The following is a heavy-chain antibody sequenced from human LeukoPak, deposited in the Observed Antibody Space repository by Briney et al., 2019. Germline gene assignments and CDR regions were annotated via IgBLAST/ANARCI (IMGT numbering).Heavy chain of an antibody. J-gene: IGHJ4*02. D-gene: IGHD2-15*01. CDR2: INHSGST. V-gene: IGHV4-34*01. CDR3: ARHLGGSHDTGGIFYFDY. Sequence: SETLSLTCAVYGGSFSGYYWSWIRQPPGKGLEWIGEINHSGSTNYNPSLKSRVTISVDTSKNQFSLKLSSVTAADTAVYYCARHLGGSHDTGGIFYFDYWGQGTLVAVSS. CDR1: GGSFSGYY.